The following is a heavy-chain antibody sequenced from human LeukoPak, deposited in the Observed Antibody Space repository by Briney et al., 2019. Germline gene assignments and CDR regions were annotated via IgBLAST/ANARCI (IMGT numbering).Heavy chain of an antibody. J-gene: IGHJ6*03. Sequence: SETLSLTCTVSGYSISSGYYWGWIRQPPGKGLEWIGSIYHSGSTYYNPSLKSRVTISVDTSKNQFSLKLSSVTAADTAVYYCARVGGVRGVIHYYYMDVWGKGTTVTISS. D-gene: IGHD3-16*02. V-gene: IGHV4-38-2*02. CDR2: IYHSGST. CDR1: GYSISSGYY. CDR3: ARVGGVRGVIHYYYMDV.